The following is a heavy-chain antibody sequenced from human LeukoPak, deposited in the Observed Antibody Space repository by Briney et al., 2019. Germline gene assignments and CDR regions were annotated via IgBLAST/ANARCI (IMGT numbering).Heavy chain of an antibody. CDR2: VSYSGST. Sequence: PSETLSLTCTVSGGSISSSTYYWGWIRQPPGKGLELIGGVSYSGSTYYNPSLKSRVTISLDTSKNQFSLKLSSVTAADTAVYYCARQMMDSSAFDYWGQGTLVTVPS. CDR1: GGSISSSTYY. J-gene: IGHJ4*02. V-gene: IGHV4-39*01. D-gene: IGHD3-22*01. CDR3: ARQMMDSSAFDY.